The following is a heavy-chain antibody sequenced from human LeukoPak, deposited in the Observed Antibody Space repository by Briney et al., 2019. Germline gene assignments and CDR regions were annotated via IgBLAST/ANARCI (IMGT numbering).Heavy chain of an antibody. D-gene: IGHD6-6*01. J-gene: IGHJ4*02. Sequence: KSSQTLSLTCTVSGGSISSGSYYWSWIRQPAGKGLEWIGRIYTSGSTNYNPSLKSRVTISVDTSKNQFSLKLSSVTAADTAVYYCVGGGQLAPYYFDYWGQGTLVTVSS. CDR3: VGGGQLAPYYFDY. CDR2: IYTSGST. CDR1: GGSISSGSYY. V-gene: IGHV4-61*02.